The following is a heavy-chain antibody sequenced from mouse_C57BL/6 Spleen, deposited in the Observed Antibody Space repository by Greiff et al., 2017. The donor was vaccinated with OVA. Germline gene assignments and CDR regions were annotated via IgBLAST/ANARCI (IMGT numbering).Heavy chain of an antibody. D-gene: IGHD1-1*01. CDR3: ARSLITTVVGYFDV. CDR1: GYTFTSYG. J-gene: IGHJ1*03. Sequence: QVQLQQSGAELARPGASVKLSCKASGYTFTSYGISWVKQRTGQGLEWIGEIYPRSGNTYYNEKFKGKATLTADKSSSTAYMELRSMTSEDSAVYFCARSLITTVVGYFDVWGTGTTVTVSS. CDR2: IYPRSGNT. V-gene: IGHV1-81*01.